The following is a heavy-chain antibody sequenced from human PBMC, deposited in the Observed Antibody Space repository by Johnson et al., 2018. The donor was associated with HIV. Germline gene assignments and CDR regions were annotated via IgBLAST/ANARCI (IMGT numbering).Heavy chain of an antibody. Sequence: VQLVESGGDSVQPGGSLRLSCAASGLSFSNFDMHWVRQDIGSRLEWVSGVDIAGNTYYAGSVKARFTISRDNAKESLFLQVKSLTAGDSALYYCVRSGGGRDACYNWGQGTMVTGSA. CDR3: VRSGGGRDACYN. V-gene: IGHV3-13*01. D-gene: IGHD2-15*01. J-gene: IGHJ3*02. CDR1: GLSFSNFD. CDR2: VDIAGNT.